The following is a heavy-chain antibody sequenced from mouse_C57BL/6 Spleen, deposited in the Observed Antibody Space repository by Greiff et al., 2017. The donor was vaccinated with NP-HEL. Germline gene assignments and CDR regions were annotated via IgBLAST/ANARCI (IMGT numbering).Heavy chain of an antibody. D-gene: IGHD1-1*01. CDR2: IDPSDSYT. J-gene: IGHJ1*03. V-gene: IGHV1-69*01. CDR1: GYTFTSYW. Sequence: QVQLKQPGAELVMPGASVKLSCKASGYTFTSYWMHWVKQRPGQGLEWIGEIDPSDSYTNYNQKFKGKSTLTVDKSSSTAYMQLSSLTSEDSAVYYCARRTTVVAKDWYFDVWGTGTTVTVSS. CDR3: ARRTTVVAKDWYFDV.